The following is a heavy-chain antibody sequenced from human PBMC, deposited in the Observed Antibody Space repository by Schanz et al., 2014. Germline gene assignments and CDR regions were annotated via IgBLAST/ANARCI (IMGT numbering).Heavy chain of an antibody. D-gene: IGHD2-15*01. Sequence: EEQLLQSGGGLVQPGGSLRLSCAASGFTFGSYGMSWVRQGPGKGLEWVSGISGGGETRNYADSVKGRFTISRDNSKNTLYLQMNSLSADDTAVFYCAKGMRYCSGGTCYDYYYYGLDVWGQGTTVTVSS. CDR2: ISGGGETR. J-gene: IGHJ6*02. CDR3: AKGMRYCSGGTCYDYYYYGLDV. V-gene: IGHV3-23*01. CDR1: GFTFGSYG.